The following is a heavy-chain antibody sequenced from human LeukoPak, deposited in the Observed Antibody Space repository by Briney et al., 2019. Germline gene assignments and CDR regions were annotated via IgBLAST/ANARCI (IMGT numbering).Heavy chain of an antibody. CDR2: ISGNAASS. J-gene: IGHJ4*02. V-gene: IGHV3-23*01. Sequence: HPGGSLRLSCAASGFTFSSYAMTWVRQAPGKGLEWVSAISGNAASSLYADSVKGRFTISKDNSKNTLYLQMNSLRAEDTAVYYCARGDYYGSGSYSDYWGQGALVTVSS. CDR1: GFTFSSYA. CDR3: ARGDYYGSGSYSDY. D-gene: IGHD3-10*01.